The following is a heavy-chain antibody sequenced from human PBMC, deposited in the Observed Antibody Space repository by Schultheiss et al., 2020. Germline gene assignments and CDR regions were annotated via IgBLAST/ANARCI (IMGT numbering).Heavy chain of an antibody. Sequence: SETLSLNCAVSGYSFSSGYYWGWIRQPPGKGLEWIGSIYHSGSTYYNPSLKSRVTISIDTSNKHFSLKLTSVTAADTAVYYCARGRKGGYGMDVWGQGTTVTVSS. V-gene: IGHV4-38-2*01. CDR1: GYSFSSGYY. J-gene: IGHJ6*02. CDR2: IYHSGST. CDR3: ARGRKGGYGMDV.